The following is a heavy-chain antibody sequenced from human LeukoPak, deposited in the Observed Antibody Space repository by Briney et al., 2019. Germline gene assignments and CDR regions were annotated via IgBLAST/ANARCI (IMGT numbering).Heavy chain of an antibody. Sequence: GGSLRLSCAASGFTFDDYAMHWVRQAPGKGLEGVSLISGDGGSIYYADSVKGRFTISRDNAKNSLYLQMNSLRAEDTAVYYCARDRLTMVRGVIINPDYWGQGTLVTVSS. CDR3: ARDRLTMVRGVIINPDY. CDR1: GFTFDDYA. CDR2: ISGDGGSI. D-gene: IGHD3-10*01. V-gene: IGHV3-43*02. J-gene: IGHJ4*02.